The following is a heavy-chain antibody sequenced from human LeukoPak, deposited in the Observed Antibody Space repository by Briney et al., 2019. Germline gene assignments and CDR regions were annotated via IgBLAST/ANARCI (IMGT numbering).Heavy chain of an antibody. CDR3: ARPRYYDSSGSDDAFDI. V-gene: IGHV4-4*02. D-gene: IGHD3-22*01. CDR2: IYYSGST. J-gene: IGHJ3*02. CDR1: GGSISSSNW. Sequence: SGTLSLTCAVSGGSISSSNWWSWVRQPPGKGLEWIGEIYYSGSTNYNPSLKSRVTISVDTSKNQFSLKLSSVTAADTAVYYCARPRYYDSSGSDDAFDIWGQGTMVTVSS.